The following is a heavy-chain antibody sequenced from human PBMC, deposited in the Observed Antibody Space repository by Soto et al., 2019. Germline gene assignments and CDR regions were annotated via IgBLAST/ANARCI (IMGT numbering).Heavy chain of an antibody. CDR3: ANTYYDFWSGYYYYYGMDV. CDR2: ISYDGSNK. J-gene: IGHJ6*02. CDR1: GFTFSSYG. D-gene: IGHD3-3*01. Sequence: GESLKISCAASGFTFSSYGMHWVRQAPGKGLEWVAVISYDGSNKYYADSVKGRFTISRDNSKNTLYLQMNSLRAEDTAVYYCANTYYDFWSGYYYYYGMDVWGQGTTVTVSS. V-gene: IGHV3-30*18.